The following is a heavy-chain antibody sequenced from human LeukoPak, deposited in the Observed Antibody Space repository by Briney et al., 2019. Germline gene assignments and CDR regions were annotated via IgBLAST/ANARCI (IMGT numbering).Heavy chain of an antibody. Sequence: GGSLRLSCAASGFTFGTYWMSWVRQAPGKGLQWVANINQDGSEKYYVDSVKGRFTISRDNAKNSLYLQMNSLRAEDTAVYYCARDILLWFGEFRQDWFDPWGQGTLVTVSS. V-gene: IGHV3-7*01. J-gene: IGHJ5*02. CDR3: ARDILLWFGEFRQDWFDP. CDR1: GFTFGTYW. D-gene: IGHD3-10*01. CDR2: INQDGSEK.